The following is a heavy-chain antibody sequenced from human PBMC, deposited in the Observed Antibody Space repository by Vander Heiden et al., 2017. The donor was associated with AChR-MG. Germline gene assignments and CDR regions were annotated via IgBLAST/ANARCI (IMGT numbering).Heavy chain of an antibody. J-gene: IGHJ6*03. CDR1: GFTFSSYG. Sequence: QVQLVESGGGVVQPGRSLRLSCAASGFTFSSYGMHGVRQAPGKGLEWVAVISYDGSNKYYADSVKGRFTISRDNSKNTLYLQMNSLRAEDTAVYYCAKGGSTVTRAYYYYYYYMDVWGKGTTVTVSS. V-gene: IGHV3-30*18. CDR2: ISYDGSNK. CDR3: AKGGSTVTRAYYYYYYYMDV. D-gene: IGHD4-17*01.